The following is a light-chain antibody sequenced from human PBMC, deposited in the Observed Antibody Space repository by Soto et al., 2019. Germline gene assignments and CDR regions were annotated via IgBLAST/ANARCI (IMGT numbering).Light chain of an antibody. V-gene: IGKV2-28*01. Sequence: DAVMTQSPLSLPVTPGEPASISCRSSQRLLHSDGYNYLDWFLQRPGQSPQVLIYLGSNRAPGVPDRFSGSGSGTDFTLKISRVEAEDVGVYYCMQALQAPLTFGGGTQVEIK. CDR2: LGS. J-gene: IGKJ4*01. CDR1: QRLLHSDGYNY. CDR3: MQALQAPLT.